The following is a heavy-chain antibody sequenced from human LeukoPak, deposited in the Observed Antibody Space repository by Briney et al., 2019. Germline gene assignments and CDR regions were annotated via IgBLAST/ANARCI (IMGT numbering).Heavy chain of an antibody. CDR1: GFTFSSYD. D-gene: IGHD2-2*01. Sequence: GALRLSCAASGFTFSSYDLSWVRQAPGEGLEWISAISGSGGSTYYADCVKGRFTSARNNSKNTLYLQMNSLRAEDTDVYYGAKGDSSSTSYYRGIRLYYWGQGTLVTVSS. V-gene: IGHV3-23*01. J-gene: IGHJ4*02. CDR3: AKGDSSSTSYYRGIRLYY. CDR2: ISGSGGST.